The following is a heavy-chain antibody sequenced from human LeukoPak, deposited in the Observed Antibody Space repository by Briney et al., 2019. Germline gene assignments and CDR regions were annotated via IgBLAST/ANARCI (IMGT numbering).Heavy chain of an antibody. D-gene: IGHD3-9*01. Sequence: PSETLSLTCTVAGGSISTYYWSWIRQPPGKGLEWIGYIYYSGSTYYNPSLKSRVTISVDTSKNQFSLKLSSVTAADTAVYYCAARYYDILTGYGSFDYWGQGTLVTVSS. CDR1: GGSISTYY. V-gene: IGHV4-59*06. J-gene: IGHJ4*02. CDR2: IYYSGST. CDR3: AARYYDILTGYGSFDY.